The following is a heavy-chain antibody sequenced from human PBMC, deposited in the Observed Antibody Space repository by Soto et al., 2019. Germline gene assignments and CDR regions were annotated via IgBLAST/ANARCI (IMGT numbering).Heavy chain of an antibody. V-gene: IGHV1-69*13. CDR1: GGTFSSYA. J-gene: IGHJ4*02. CDR2: IIPIFGTA. Sequence: SVKVSCKASGGTFSSYAISWVRQAPGQGLEWMGGIIPIFGTANYAQKFQGRVTITADESTSTAYMELSSLRSEDTAVYYCARDRNPDYYDSSGYYYGPFDYWGQGTLVTVSS. CDR3: ARDRNPDYYDSSGYYYGPFDY. D-gene: IGHD3-22*01.